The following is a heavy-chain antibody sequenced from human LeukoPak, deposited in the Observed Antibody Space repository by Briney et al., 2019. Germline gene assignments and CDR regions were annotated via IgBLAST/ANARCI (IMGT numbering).Heavy chain of an antibody. V-gene: IGHV4-4*07. Sequence: PSETLSLTCTVSGGSISSYYWSWIRQPAGKGLEWIGRIYTSGSTNYNPSLKSRVTMSVDTSKNQFSLKLSSVTAADTAVYYCARAPGYSSSSHGWFDPWGQGTLVTVSS. CDR1: GGSISSYY. CDR2: IYTSGST. J-gene: IGHJ5*02. CDR3: ARAPGYSSSSHGWFDP. D-gene: IGHD6-13*01.